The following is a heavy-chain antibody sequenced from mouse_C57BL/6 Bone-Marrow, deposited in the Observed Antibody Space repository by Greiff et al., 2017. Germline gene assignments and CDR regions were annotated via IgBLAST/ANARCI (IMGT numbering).Heavy chain of an antibody. J-gene: IGHJ1*03. CDR3: ASPSSPYWYFDV. CDR2: ISSGGSYT. V-gene: IGHV5-6*01. D-gene: IGHD1-1*01. CDR1: GFTFSSYG. Sequence: EVKLVESGGDLVKPGGSLKLSCAASGFTFSSYGMSWVRQTPDKRLEWVATISSGGSYTYYPDSVKGRFTISRDNAKNTLYLQMSSLRSEDTAMYYCASPSSPYWYFDVWGTGTTVTVSS.